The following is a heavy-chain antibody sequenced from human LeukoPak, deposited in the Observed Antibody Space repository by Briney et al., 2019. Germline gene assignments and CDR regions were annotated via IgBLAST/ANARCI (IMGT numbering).Heavy chain of an antibody. Sequence: PSETLSLTCAVYGESVTHYYYNWIRQPPGKGLEWIGEINPSGSTNYNPSLKSRVTISVDTSKNHFSLKLSSLTAADTAIYYCARGRGTWGQGTLVTLSS. V-gene: IGHV4-34*01. CDR3: ARGRGT. D-gene: IGHD3-10*01. CDR1: GESVTHYY. CDR2: INPSGST. J-gene: IGHJ5*02.